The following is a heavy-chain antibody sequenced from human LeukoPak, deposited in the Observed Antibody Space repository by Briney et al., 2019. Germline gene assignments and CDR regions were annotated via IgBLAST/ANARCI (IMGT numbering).Heavy chain of an antibody. J-gene: IGHJ5*02. Sequence: GASVKVSCKASGYTFTSYDINWVRQATGQGLEWMGWMDPNSGNTGYAQKFQGRVTMTRNTSISTAYMELSSLRSEDTAVYYCARITRPLRATTWFDPWGQGTLVTVSS. CDR3: ARITRPLRATTWFDP. D-gene: IGHD5-24*01. CDR2: MDPNSGNT. CDR1: GYTFTSYD. V-gene: IGHV1-8*01.